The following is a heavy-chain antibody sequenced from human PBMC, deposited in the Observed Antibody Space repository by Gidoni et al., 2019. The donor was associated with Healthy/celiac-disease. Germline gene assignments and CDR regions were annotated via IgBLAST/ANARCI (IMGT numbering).Heavy chain of an antibody. CDR3: ARVLAGADHDNWFDP. CDR1: GVSISSRSYY. CDR2: ISYSGST. J-gene: IGHJ5*02. D-gene: IGHD6-19*01. Sequence: QLQLQESGPGLVKHSEPLSLTCTVSGVSISSRSYYWGWIRQPPGKGLEWIGSISYSGSTSYNPYLKCRFTISGDTSKNQFSLKLSSVTAADTAVYYCARVLAGADHDNWFDPWGQGTLVTVSS. V-gene: IGHV4-39*01.